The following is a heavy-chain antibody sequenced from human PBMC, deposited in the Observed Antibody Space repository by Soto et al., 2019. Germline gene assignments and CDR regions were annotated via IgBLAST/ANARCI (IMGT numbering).Heavy chain of an antibody. J-gene: IGHJ6*03. CDR3: ARAPIDYSYYYYMDV. CDR1: GGSISSSSYY. V-gene: IGHV4-39*01. Sequence: QLQLQESGPGLVKPSETLSLTCTVSGGSISSSSYYWGWVRQPPGKGLEWIGSFYSSGSTYYNPSLKSRVTISVDTSKSQFSLKLSSVTAADTAVYYCARAPIDYSYYYYMDVWGKGTTVTVSS. D-gene: IGHD3-9*01. CDR2: FYSSGST.